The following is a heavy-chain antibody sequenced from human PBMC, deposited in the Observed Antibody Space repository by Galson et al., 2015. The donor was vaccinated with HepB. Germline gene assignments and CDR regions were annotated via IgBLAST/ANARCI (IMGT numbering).Heavy chain of an antibody. J-gene: IGHJ4*02. CDR2: ISYDGSNE. Sequence: SLRLSCAASGFTFSSYAMHWVRQAPGKGLEWVAVISYDGSNEYYADSVKGRFTISRDNSKNTLYLQMNSLRAEDTAAYYCARQYQPHPSFDYWGQGTLVTVSS. V-gene: IGHV3-30*04. CDR3: ARQYQPHPSFDY. CDR1: GFTFSSYA. D-gene: IGHD2-2*01.